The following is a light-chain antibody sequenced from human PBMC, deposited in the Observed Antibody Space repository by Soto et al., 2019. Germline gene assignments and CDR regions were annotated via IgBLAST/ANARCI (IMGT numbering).Light chain of an antibody. CDR3: QSYDSSMSGWV. J-gene: IGLJ3*02. CDR2: GNS. V-gene: IGLV1-40*01. CDR1: SSNIGAGYD. Sequence: QSVLTQPPSVSGAPGQRVTISCTGSSSNIGAGYDVPWYQQLPGTAPKLLIYGNSKRPSGVPDRFSGSKSGNSASLAITGLQAEDEADYYCQSYDSSMSGWVFGGGTKLTVL.